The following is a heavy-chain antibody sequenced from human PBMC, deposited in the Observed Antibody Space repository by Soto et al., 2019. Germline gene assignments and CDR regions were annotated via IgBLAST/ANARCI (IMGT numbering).Heavy chain of an antibody. J-gene: IGHJ4*02. Sequence: GGSLRLSCAASGFTFSSYWMSWVRQAPGKGLEWVANIKQDGSEKYYVDSVKGRFTISRDNAKNTLYLQMNSLRVEDTAVYYCARGANDYTIPRGHDYWGQGTLVTVSS. D-gene: IGHD4-4*01. CDR2: IKQDGSEK. CDR1: GFTFSSYW. V-gene: IGHV3-7*01. CDR3: ARGANDYTIPRGHDY.